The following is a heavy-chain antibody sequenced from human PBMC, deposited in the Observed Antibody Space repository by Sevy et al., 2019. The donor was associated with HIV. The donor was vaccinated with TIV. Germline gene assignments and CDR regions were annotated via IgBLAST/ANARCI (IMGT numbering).Heavy chain of an antibody. Sequence: GGSLRPSCTASGFKFDDYAMHWVRQPPGKGLEWVSGITWDGGRTGYADSVKGRFIISRDNTKSSLYLQMNSLRAEDTALYYCAKDLRRGDILTGYLNYWGQGILVTVSS. D-gene: IGHD3-9*01. CDR3: AKDLRRGDILTGYLNY. CDR2: ITWDGGRT. J-gene: IGHJ4*02. V-gene: IGHV3-9*01. CDR1: GFKFDDYA.